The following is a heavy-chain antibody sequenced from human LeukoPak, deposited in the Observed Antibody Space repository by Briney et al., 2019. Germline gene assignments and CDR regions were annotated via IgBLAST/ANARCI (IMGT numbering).Heavy chain of an antibody. V-gene: IGHV3-23*01. CDR2: ISSSGGST. Sequence: GGSLRLSCAASGFTFSSYTMSWGRQGPGKGREWVSAISSSGGSTYYADSVKGRFKIPRDNYKNTLYMQMPSLRAADTAVYYCAKDPQSPLYSGESSYWGQGTLVTVSS. CDR1: GFTFSSYT. CDR3: AKDPQSPLYSGESSY. D-gene: IGHD4-17*01. J-gene: IGHJ4*02.